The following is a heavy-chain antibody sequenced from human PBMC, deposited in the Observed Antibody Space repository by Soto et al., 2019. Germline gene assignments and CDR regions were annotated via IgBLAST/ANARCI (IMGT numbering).Heavy chain of an antibody. D-gene: IGHD2-21*02. V-gene: IGHV5-51*01. CDR2: IYPGDSDT. CDR1: GYSFTSYW. Sequence: PGESLKISCKGSGYSFTSYWIGWVRQMPGKGLEWMGIIYPGDSDTRYSPSFQGQVTISADKSISTAYLQWSSLKASDTAMYYCARQGAGGDGSYYYYGMVVWGKGTTVTVSS. CDR3: ARQGAGGDGSYYYYGMVV. J-gene: IGHJ6*04.